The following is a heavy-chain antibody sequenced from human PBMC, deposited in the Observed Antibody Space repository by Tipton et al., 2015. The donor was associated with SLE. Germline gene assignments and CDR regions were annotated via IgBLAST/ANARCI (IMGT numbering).Heavy chain of an antibody. V-gene: IGHV4-59*01. Sequence: TLSLTCTVSGGSISSYYWSWIRQPPGKGLEWIGYIYYSGSTYYNPSLKSRVTVSADTSKNQFSLKLSSMTAADTAVYYCARDSTSGWHDYWGQGTLVTVSS. J-gene: IGHJ4*02. D-gene: IGHD6-25*01. CDR2: IYYSGST. CDR1: GGSISSYY. CDR3: ARDSTSGWHDY.